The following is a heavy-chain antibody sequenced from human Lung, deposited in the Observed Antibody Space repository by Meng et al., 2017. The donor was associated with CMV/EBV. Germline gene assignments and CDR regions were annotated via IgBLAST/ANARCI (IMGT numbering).Heavy chain of an antibody. CDR3: ARIASSGSYYPFDY. CDR2: INPNSGGT. J-gene: IGHJ4*02. D-gene: IGHD1-26*01. V-gene: IGHV1-2*02. CDR1: GYTFTGYY. Sequence: KASGYTFTGYYRHWVRQAPGQGLEWMGWINPNSGGTNYAQKFQGRVTMTRDTSISTAYMELSRLRSDDTAVYYCARIASSGSYYPFDYWGQGTLVTVSS.